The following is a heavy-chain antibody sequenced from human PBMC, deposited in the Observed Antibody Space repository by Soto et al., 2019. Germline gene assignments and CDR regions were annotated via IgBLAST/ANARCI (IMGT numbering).Heavy chain of an antibody. V-gene: IGHV3-23*01. J-gene: IGHJ4*02. D-gene: IGHD2-15*01. Sequence: TWGSMRLSCAASGDTLSSYAMGWVCKGPGKGLEWVAVVSIGGSTHYADSVRGRFTISRDNSKNTLSLQMNSLTAEDTAVYFCAKRRGAGGHFDYWGQGALGTVSS. CDR3: AKRRGAGGHFDY. CDR2: VSIGGST. CDR1: GDTLSSYA.